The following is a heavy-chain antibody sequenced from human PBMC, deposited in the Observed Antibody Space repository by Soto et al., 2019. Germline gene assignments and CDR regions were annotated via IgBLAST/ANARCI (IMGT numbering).Heavy chain of an antibody. D-gene: IGHD3-10*01. CDR1: GGSFSCYY. Sequence: PSETLSLTCAVYGGSFSCYYWSWIRQPPGKGLEWIGEINHSGSTNYNPSLKSRVTISVDTSKNQFSLKLSSVTAADTAVYYCARIRSGSYGYYYYYYGMDVWGQGTTVTVSS. V-gene: IGHV4-34*01. J-gene: IGHJ6*02. CDR2: INHSGST. CDR3: ARIRSGSYGYYYYYYGMDV.